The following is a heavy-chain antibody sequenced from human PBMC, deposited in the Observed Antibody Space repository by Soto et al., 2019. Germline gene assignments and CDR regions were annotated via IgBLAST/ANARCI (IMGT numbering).Heavy chain of an antibody. V-gene: IGHV4-59*01. D-gene: IGHD3-3*01. CDR1: GGSISRYY. CDR2: IYYRGST. Sequence: WETLSLTCTVSGGSISRYYWSWIRQPPGKGLEWIGHIYYRGSTNYNPSLKSRVTRSVDTSKNQFSLKLSSVTAADTAVYYCARERILEVDYYVMDVWGQGTTVTVSS. CDR3: ARERILEVDYYVMDV. J-gene: IGHJ6*02.